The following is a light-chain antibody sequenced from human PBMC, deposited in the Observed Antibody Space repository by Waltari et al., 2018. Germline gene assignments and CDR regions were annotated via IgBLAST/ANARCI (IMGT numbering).Light chain of an antibody. Sequence: QSALTQPASVSGSPGQSITISCTGPNSDIGTYNSISWYQQHPGKAPKLMIYEVSNRPSGVSDRFSGSRSGNTASLTISGLQVEDEADYYCNSYTTSRTLVFGGGTKLTVL. V-gene: IGLV2-14*01. J-gene: IGLJ3*02. CDR2: EVS. CDR3: NSYTTSRTLV. CDR1: NSDIGTYNS.